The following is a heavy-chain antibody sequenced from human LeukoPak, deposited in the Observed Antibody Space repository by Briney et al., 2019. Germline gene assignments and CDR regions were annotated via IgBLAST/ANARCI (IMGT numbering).Heavy chain of an antibody. CDR3: ATSGEDIGYDWFDP. D-gene: IGHD2-15*01. J-gene: IGHJ5*02. CDR2: FDPEDGET. CDR1: GYTLTELS. Sequence: GASVKVSCKVSGYTLTELSMHWVRQAPGKGLEWMGGFDPEDGETIYAQKFQGRVTMTEDTSTDTAYMELSSLRSEDTAVYYCATSGEDIGYDWFDPWGQGTLVTVSS. V-gene: IGHV1-24*01.